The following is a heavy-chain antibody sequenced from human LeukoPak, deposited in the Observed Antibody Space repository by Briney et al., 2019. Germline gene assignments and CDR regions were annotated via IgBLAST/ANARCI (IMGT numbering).Heavy chain of an antibody. CDR1: GFTFSTYW. CDR2: IHSDGIGT. CDR3: TRDHYDVTDY. D-gene: IGHD3-16*01. J-gene: IGHJ4*02. V-gene: IGHV3-74*03. Sequence: PGGSLRLSCAASGFTFSTYWMHWVRQAPGKGLVWVSRIHSDGIGTTYADSVKGRFTISRDNSKNTLDLQMNSLRAEDTAVYYCTRDHYDVTDYWGQGTLVTVSS.